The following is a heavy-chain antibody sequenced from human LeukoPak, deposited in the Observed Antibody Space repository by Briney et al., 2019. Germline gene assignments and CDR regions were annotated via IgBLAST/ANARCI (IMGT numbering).Heavy chain of an antibody. CDR2: IYHSGST. V-gene: IGHV4-30-2*01. CDR3: ARDSEMATINGAFDI. D-gene: IGHD5-24*01. J-gene: IGHJ3*02. CDR1: GVSISSGGYS. Sequence: PSETLSLTCAVSGVSISSGGYSWSWIRQPPGKGLEWIGYIYHSGSTYYNPSLKSRVTISVDRSKNQFSLKLSSVTAADTAVYYCARDSEMATINGAFDIWGQGTMVTVSS.